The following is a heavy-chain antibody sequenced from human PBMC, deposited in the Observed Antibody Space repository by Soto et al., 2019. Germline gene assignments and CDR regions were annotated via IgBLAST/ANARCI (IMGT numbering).Heavy chain of an antibody. CDR2: INTDGSST. CDR3: ARSPGGYYID. CDR1: GFSFSSYW. D-gene: IGHD3-9*01. V-gene: IGHV3-74*01. J-gene: IGHJ3*01. Sequence: EVQLVESGGGLVQPGGSLRLSCADSGFSFSSYWMHWVRQGPGKGLVWVSRINTDGSSTNYADSVKGRFTISRDNAKNKVYLQMNSLRAEDTAVYYCARSPGGYYIDWGQGTMGTVSS.